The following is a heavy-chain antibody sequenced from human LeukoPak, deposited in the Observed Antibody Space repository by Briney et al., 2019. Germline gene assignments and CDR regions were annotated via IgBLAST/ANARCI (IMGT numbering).Heavy chain of an antibody. Sequence: ASVKVSCKASGYTFTAYYIHWVRQAPGQGLEWMGWINPNSGGTNYAQQFQGRVTMTRDTSITTVYMDLSRLGLDDTAVYYCARALCSGASCLLGNYWGQGTLVTVSS. CDR1: GYTFTAYY. CDR2: INPNSGGT. D-gene: IGHD2-15*01. CDR3: ARALCSGASCLLGNY. J-gene: IGHJ4*02. V-gene: IGHV1-2*02.